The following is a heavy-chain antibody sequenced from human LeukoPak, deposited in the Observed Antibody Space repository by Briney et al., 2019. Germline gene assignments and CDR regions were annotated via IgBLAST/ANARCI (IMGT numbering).Heavy chain of an antibody. CDR1: GDSTNTYF. V-gene: IGHV4-59*12. Sequence: PSETLSLTCTISGDSTNTYFWSWIRQPPGKGLEWIGYIYYTGTTNYNPSLKSRVTISVDTSKNQFSLKVSSVTAADTAVYYCARALEPRVYYYGMDVWGQGTTVTVSS. D-gene: IGHD1-1*01. CDR2: IYYTGTT. J-gene: IGHJ6*02. CDR3: ARALEPRVYYYGMDV.